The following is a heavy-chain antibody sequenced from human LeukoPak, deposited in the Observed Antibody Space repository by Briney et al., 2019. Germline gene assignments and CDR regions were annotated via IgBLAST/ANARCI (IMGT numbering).Heavy chain of an antibody. CDR2: INPNSGGT. D-gene: IGHD3-22*01. CDR1: GYTFTGYY. Sequence: GASVKVSCKASGYTFTGYYMHWVRQAPGQGLEWMGWINPNSGGTNYAQKFQGRVTMTRDTSISTAYVELSRLRSDDTAVYYCARDSLSGYDSSGYYYGYFDYWGRGTLVTVSS. V-gene: IGHV1-2*02. J-gene: IGHJ4*02. CDR3: ARDSLSGYDSSGYYYGYFDY.